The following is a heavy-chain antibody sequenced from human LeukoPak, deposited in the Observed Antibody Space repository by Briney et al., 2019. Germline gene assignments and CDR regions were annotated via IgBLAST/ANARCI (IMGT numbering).Heavy chain of an antibody. CDR1: GGSFRGSS. J-gene: IGHJ4*02. CDR2: SNHRGNT. V-gene: IGHV4-34*01. Sequence: KPSEPLSLTCTVYGGSFRGSSWSWIRQSPGKALECIGESNHRGNTNSNPSRKSHVTISVDKSKNQFSLKLSAVTAADTALYYCARGGESQAAQDFWGQGTLVTVSS. CDR3: ARGGESQAAQDF. D-gene: IGHD2-15*01.